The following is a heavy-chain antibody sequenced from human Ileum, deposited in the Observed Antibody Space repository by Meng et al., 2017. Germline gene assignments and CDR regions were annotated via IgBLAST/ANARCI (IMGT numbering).Heavy chain of an antibody. Sequence: QRHLYESDPGPLKTSAPLAPTLAVSGGLINIVNYYCGRLPPPPEKGLESIVTIYYSGSTYYNPRIKSRVTISVDTSKKPFSLKLCAVTAANTVVYYCARHLGRSFDSWGQGTLVTVSS. CDR2: IYYSGST. CDR1: GGLINIVNYY. V-gene: IGHV4-39*07. CDR3: ARHLGRSFDS. J-gene: IGHJ4*02. D-gene: IGHD3-16*01.